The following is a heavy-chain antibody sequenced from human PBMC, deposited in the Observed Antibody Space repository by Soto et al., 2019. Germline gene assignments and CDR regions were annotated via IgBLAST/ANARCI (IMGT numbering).Heavy chain of an antibody. J-gene: IGHJ4*02. D-gene: IGHD5-18*01. Sequence: SGLTLVNPXQTLTLTCTFSGFSLSTSGMRVSWIRQPPGKALEWLARIDWDDDKFYSTSLKTRLTISKDTSKNQVVLTMTNMDPVDTATYYCAAQVDTAMTFDYWGQGTLVTVSS. V-gene: IGHV2-70*04. CDR2: IDWDDDK. CDR3: AAQVDTAMTFDY. CDR1: GFSLSTSGMR.